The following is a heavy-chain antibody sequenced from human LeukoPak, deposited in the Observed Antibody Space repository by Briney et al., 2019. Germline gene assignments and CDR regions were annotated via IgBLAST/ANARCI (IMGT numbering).Heavy chain of an antibody. Sequence: SETLSLTCAVSGGSISSGGYSWSWIRQPPGKGLEWIGYIYHSGSTYYNPSLKSRVTISVDRSKNQFSLKLSSATAADTAVYYCATARRYCSSTSCSYFDYWGQGTLVTVSS. CDR1: GGSISSGGYS. V-gene: IGHV4-30-2*01. CDR3: ATARRYCSSTSCSYFDY. D-gene: IGHD2-2*01. J-gene: IGHJ4*02. CDR2: IYHSGST.